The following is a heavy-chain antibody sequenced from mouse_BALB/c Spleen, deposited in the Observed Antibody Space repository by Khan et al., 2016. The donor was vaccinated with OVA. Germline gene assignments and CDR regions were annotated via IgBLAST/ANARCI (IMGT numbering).Heavy chain of an antibody. Sequence: EVELVESGGGLVQPGGSRKLSCAASGFTFSDYGLAWVRQAPGKGPEWVAFISSLAYSIYYADTVTGRFTISRENAKHTLYLEMSSLRSEVTAMYYCARSWAMDYWGQGTSVTVSS. CDR3: ARSWAMDY. V-gene: IGHV5-15*02. J-gene: IGHJ4*01. CDR1: GFTFSDYG. CDR2: ISSLAYSI.